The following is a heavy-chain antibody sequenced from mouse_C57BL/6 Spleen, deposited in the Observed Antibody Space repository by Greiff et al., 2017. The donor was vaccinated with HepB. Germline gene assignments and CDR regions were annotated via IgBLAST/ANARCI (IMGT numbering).Heavy chain of an antibody. CDR3: TRWHYDYDGFAY. CDR1: GYTFTDYE. V-gene: IGHV1-15*01. Sequence: QVQLQQSGAELVRPGASVTLSCKASGYTFTDYEMHWVKQTPVHGLEWIGAIDPETGGTAYNQKFKGKAILTADKSSSTAYMELRSLTSEDSAVYYCTRWHYDYDGFAYWGQGTLVTVSA. CDR2: IDPETGGT. D-gene: IGHD2-4*01. J-gene: IGHJ3*01.